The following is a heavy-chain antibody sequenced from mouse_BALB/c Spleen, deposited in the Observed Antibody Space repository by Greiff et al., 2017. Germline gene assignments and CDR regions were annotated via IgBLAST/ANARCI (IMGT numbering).Heavy chain of an antibody. D-gene: IGHD4-1*02. V-gene: IGHV1-7*01. Sequence: VQLKESGAELAKPGASVKMSCKASGYTFTSYWMHWVKQRPGQGLEWIGYINPSTGYTEYNQKFKDKATLTADKSSSTAYMQLSSLTSEDSAVYYCAPQLAWFAYWGQGTLVTVSA. J-gene: IGHJ3*01. CDR3: APQLAWFAY. CDR2: INPSTGYT. CDR1: GYTFTSYW.